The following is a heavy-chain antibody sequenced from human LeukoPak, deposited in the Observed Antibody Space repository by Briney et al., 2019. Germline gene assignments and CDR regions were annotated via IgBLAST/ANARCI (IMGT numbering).Heavy chain of an antibody. CDR3: AKDNRRHYTSGPNPDSLH. J-gene: IGHJ4*02. V-gene: IGHV3-9*01. CDR2: ISWNSGSI. D-gene: IGHD6-19*01. Sequence: GGSLRLSCAGSGFIFNNYAMHWVRRPPGKGLEWVSGISWNSGSIDYADSVKGRFTISRVNAKNSLYLQMNSLRVEDTAFYYCAKDNRRHYTSGPNPDSLHWGQGALVTVSS. CDR1: GFIFNNYA.